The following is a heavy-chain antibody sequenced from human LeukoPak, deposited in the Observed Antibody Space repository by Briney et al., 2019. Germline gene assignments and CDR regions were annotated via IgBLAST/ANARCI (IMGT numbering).Heavy chain of an antibody. V-gene: IGHV3-30*03. J-gene: IGHJ4*02. CDR1: GFIFSNAG. CDR3: ARRFDY. CDR2: VSYDESKT. Sequence: PGTSLRLSCAASGFIFSNAGLHWVRQAPGRGLEWVAVVSYDESKTHYADSVKGRFTISRDNAKNSLYLQMNSLRAEDTALYYCARRFDYWGQGTLVTVSS.